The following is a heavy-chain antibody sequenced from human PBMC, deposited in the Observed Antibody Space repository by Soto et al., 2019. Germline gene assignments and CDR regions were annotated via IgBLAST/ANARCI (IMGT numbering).Heavy chain of an antibody. Sequence: EVQLVESEGGLVQRGGSLRLSCAASGFTFNYYWMHWVRQAPGQGLVWVSHIHSDGSTTTYADSVKGRFTISRDNAESTLYLQMNSLRAEDTAVYYCVRGDKGGFDLWGQGTTVTVSS. CDR1: GFTFNYYW. V-gene: IGHV3-74*01. CDR3: VRGDKGGFDL. J-gene: IGHJ3*01. D-gene: IGHD2-21*02. CDR2: IHSDGSTT.